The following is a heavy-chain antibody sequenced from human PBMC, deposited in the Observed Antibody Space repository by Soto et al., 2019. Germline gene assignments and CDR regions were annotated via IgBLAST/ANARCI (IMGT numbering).Heavy chain of an antibody. CDR1: GGTFSSYT. CDR2: IIPILGIA. D-gene: IGHD2-2*01. J-gene: IGHJ3*02. CDR3: ARGMSGDIVVVPAAWDAFDI. V-gene: IGHV1-69*02. Sequence: ASVKVSCKASGGTFSSYTISWVRQAPGQGLEWMGRIIPILGIANYAQKFQGRVTITADKSTSTAYMELSSLRSEDTAVYYCARGMSGDIVVVPAAWDAFDIWGQGTMVTVSS.